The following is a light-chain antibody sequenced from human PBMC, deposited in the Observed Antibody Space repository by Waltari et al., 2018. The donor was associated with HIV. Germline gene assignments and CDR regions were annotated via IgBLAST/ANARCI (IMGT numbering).Light chain of an antibody. CDR3: QQSYSTPDT. J-gene: IGKJ2*01. CDR1: QSIRSY. V-gene: IGKV1-39*01. CDR2: AAS. Sequence: DIQMTQSPSSLSASVGARVTITCRASQSIRSYLNWYQQKPGKAPKLLIYAASSLQSGVPSRFSGSGSGTDFTLTISSLQPEDFATYYCQQSYSTPDTFGQGTKLEIK.